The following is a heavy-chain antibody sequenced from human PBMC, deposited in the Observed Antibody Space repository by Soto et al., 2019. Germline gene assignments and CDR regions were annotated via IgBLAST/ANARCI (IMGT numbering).Heavy chain of an antibody. Sequence: GGSLRLSCAASGFTFSSYAVTWVRQAPGKGLEWVSAFSGSGDYTNYADSVKGRFTISRDNAKNTIYLQMNSLRAEDTAVYYCAKGVAATGYHFDYWGQGTLVTVYS. CDR1: GFTFSSYA. J-gene: IGHJ4*02. D-gene: IGHD6-19*01. CDR3: AKGVAATGYHFDY. V-gene: IGHV3-23*01. CDR2: FSGSGDYT.